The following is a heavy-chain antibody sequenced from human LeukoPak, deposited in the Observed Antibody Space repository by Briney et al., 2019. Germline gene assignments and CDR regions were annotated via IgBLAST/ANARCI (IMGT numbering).Heavy chain of an antibody. CDR3: ARGMTTVTTNLLDY. Sequence: SAKVSCKASGGTFSSYAISWVRQAPGQGLEWMGGIIPIFGTANYAQKFQGRVTITADESTSTAYMELSSLRSEDTAVYYCARGMTTVTTNLLDYWGQGTLVTVSS. J-gene: IGHJ4*02. D-gene: IGHD4-11*01. CDR1: GGTFSSYA. CDR2: IIPIFGTA. V-gene: IGHV1-69*01.